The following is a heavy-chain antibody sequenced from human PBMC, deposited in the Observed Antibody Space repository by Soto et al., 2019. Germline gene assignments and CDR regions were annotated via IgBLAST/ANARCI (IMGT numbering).Heavy chain of an antibody. CDR2: ISSRATGI. D-gene: IGHD2-21*01. V-gene: IGHV3-48*03. Sequence: EVNLVESGGGLVQPGGSLRISCAASGFTFRSYEMNWVRQAPGKGLEGVSYISSRATGIFYADSVKGRFTISRDDANNSLYLQMNSLRGEDTAIYYCARPRAFDCYEGGYFFDLWGQGTVVTVSS. J-gene: IGHJ4*02. CDR1: GFTFRSYE. CDR3: ARPRAFDCYEGGYFFDL.